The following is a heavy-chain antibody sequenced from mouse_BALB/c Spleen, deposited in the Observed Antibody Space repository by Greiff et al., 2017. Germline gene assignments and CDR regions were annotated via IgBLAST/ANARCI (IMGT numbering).Heavy chain of an antibody. D-gene: IGHD2-14*01. CDR1: GFNIKDYY. J-gene: IGHJ2*01. CDR2: IDPENGDT. Sequence: EVKLVESGAELVRSGASVKLSCTASGFNIKDYYMHWVKQRPEQGLEWIGWIDPENGDTEYAPKFQGKATMTADTSSNTAYLQLSSLTSEDTAVYYCNAGSTIGTWGQGTTLTVSS. CDR3: NAGSTIGT. V-gene: IGHV14-4*02.